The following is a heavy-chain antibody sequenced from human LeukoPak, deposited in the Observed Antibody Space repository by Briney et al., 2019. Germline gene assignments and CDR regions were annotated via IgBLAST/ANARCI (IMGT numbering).Heavy chain of an antibody. CDR3: TRVQAGRSGLMDV. Sequence: GGSLRLSCAASGFTFSITGMTWVRQAPGKGLVWVSRISPEGSGTTYADSVKGRYTISRDNSKNTLYLQMNSLRDEDAAVYHCTRVQAGRSGLMDVWGRGTTVTVSS. J-gene: IGHJ6*02. CDR2: ISPEGSGT. D-gene: IGHD2-8*02. V-gene: IGHV3-74*01. CDR1: GFTFSITG.